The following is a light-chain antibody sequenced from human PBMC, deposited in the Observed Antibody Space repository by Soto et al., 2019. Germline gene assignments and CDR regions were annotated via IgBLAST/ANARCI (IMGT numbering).Light chain of an antibody. CDR1: QRVSSY. J-gene: IGKJ4*01. Sequence: EIVLTQSPATLSLSPGERATLSCMASQRVSSYLAWYQQKPGQAPRLLIYDASNRATGIPARFSGSGSGTDFTLTISSLEPEDFAVYYCQQRSNWPTFGGGTKVEIK. V-gene: IGKV3-11*01. CDR2: DAS. CDR3: QQRSNWPT.